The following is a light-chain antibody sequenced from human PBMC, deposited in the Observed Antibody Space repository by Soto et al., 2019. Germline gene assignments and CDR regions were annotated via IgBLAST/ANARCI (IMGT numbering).Light chain of an antibody. V-gene: IGKV1-39*01. CDR2: SAS. CDR3: QQTYSLPRT. J-gene: IGKJ1*01. CDR1: QTVSKF. Sequence: DVPMTQSPSSLSASVGDRVTIACRASQTVSKFVNWYQQKPGKVPDLLIYSASTLYSGVPSRFSGSGSGTEFTLTISNLQPEDFATYYCQQTYSLPRTFAQGTKV.